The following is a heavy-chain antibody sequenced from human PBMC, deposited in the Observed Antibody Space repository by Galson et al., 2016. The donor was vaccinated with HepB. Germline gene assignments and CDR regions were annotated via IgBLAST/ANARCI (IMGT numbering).Heavy chain of an antibody. CDR2: INGVLGNT. CDR1: GYTFTTYS. V-gene: IGHV1-3*01. D-gene: IGHD2-8*01. Sequence: SVKVSCKDSGYTFTTYSLHWVRLAPGQRLEWMGRINGVLGNTRYSPKFQDRVTITRDTSANTAYLELSSLRDEDTAVYYCARSLALIEGFDFWGQGTLVTVSS. CDR3: ARSLALIEGFDF. J-gene: IGHJ4*02.